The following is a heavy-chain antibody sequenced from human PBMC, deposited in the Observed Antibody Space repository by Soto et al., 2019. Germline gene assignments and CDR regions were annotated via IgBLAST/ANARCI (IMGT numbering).Heavy chain of an antibody. CDR2: MSYDGTTK. J-gene: IGHJ4*02. Sequence: QVQLVESGGGVVQPGRSLRLSCTASGFIFSNYVMYWVRQAPGKGLEWVAFMSYDGTTKSYADSVKGRFTISRDNSQNTLYRQINSLSPEDTGFYYCAREVLCSRYFAYWAKGSLVTVSS. CDR3: AREVLCSRYFAY. V-gene: IGHV3-30-3*01. CDR1: GFIFSNYV. D-gene: IGHD3-10*01.